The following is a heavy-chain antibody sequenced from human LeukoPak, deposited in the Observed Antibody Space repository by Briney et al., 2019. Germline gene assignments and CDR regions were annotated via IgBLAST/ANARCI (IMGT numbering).Heavy chain of an antibody. D-gene: IGHD6-13*01. J-gene: IGHJ6*02. CDR1: GFTFSSYW. CDR3: ARPYSSSWSYYYYYYGMDV. V-gene: IGHV3-7*01. CDR2: IKQDGSEK. Sequence: GGSLRLSCAASGFTFSSYWMSWVRQAPGKGQEWVANIKQDGSEKYYVDSVKGRFTISRDNAKNSLYLQMNSLRAEDTAVYYCARPYSSSWSYYYYYYGMDVWGQGTTVTVSS.